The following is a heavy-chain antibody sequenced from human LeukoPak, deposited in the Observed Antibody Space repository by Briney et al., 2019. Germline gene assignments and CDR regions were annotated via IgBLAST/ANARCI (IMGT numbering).Heavy chain of an antibody. J-gene: IGHJ5*02. V-gene: IGHV4-34*01. CDR2: INHSGST. Sequence: PGGSLRLSCAASGFTVSSNYMSWIRQPPGKGLEWIGEINHSGSTNYNPSLKSRVTISVDTSKNQFSLKLSSVTAADTAVYYCARVPLRRQYNWFDPWGQGTLVTVSS. D-gene: IGHD5-24*01. CDR1: GFTVSSNY. CDR3: ARVPLRRQYNWFDP.